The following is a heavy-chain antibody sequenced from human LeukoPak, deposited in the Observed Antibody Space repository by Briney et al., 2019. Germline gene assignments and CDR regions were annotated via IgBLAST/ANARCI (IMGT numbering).Heavy chain of an antibody. CDR3: ARMSGSRLPGY. V-gene: IGHV3-48*01. CDR2: ISSSSSAR. J-gene: IGHJ4*02. CDR1: GFTFSSYA. Sequence: AGGSLRLSCAASGFTFSSYAMSWVRQAPGKGLEWVSYISSSSSARYYADSVKGRFTISRDDARNSLYLQMNSLRAEDTAVYYCARMSGSRLPGYWGQGALVTVSS. D-gene: IGHD3-3*01.